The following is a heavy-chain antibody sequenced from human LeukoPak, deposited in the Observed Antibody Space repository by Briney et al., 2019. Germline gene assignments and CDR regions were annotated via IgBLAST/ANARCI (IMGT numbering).Heavy chain of an antibody. Sequence: PSETLSLTCAVYGGSFSGYYWSWIRQPPGKGLEWIGEINHSGSTKYNPSLKSRVTISVDTSKNQFSLKLSSVTAADTAVYYCARACQIVGAINWFDPWGQGTLVTVSS. CDR1: GGSFSGYY. D-gene: IGHD1-26*01. CDR3: ARACQIVGAINWFDP. V-gene: IGHV4-34*01. J-gene: IGHJ5*02. CDR2: INHSGST.